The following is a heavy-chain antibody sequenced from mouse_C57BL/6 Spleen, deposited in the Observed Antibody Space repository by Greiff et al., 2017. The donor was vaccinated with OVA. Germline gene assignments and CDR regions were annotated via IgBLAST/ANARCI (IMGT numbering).Heavy chain of an antibody. CDR1: GYTFTDYE. V-gene: IGHV1-15*01. CDR2: IDPETGGT. D-gene: IGHD1-1*01. Sequence: QVQLKQSGAELVRPGASVTLSCKASGYTFTDYEMHWVKQTPVHGLEWIGAIDPETGGTAYNQKFKGKAILTADKSSSTAYMELRSLTSEDSAVYYCTRRVITTVVATGDYWGQGTTLTVSS. CDR3: TRRVITTVVATGDY. J-gene: IGHJ2*01.